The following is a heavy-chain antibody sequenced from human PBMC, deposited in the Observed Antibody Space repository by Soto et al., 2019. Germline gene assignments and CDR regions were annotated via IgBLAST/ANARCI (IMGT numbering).Heavy chain of an antibody. CDR3: ASFPPITMVRGVIAYYYYMDV. D-gene: IGHD3-10*01. CDR2: ISSSSSTI. Sequence: EVQLVESGGGLVQPGGSLRLSCAASGFTFSSYSMNWVRQAPGKGLEWGSYISSSSSTIYYADSVKGRFTISRDNAKNSMYLQMNSLRAEDTCVYYCASFPPITMVRGVIAYYYYMDVWGKGTTVTVSS. CDR1: GFTFSSYS. V-gene: IGHV3-48*01. J-gene: IGHJ6*03.